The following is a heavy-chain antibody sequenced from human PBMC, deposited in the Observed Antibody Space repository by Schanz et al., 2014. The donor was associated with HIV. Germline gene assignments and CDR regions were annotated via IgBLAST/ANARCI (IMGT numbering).Heavy chain of an antibody. CDR2: ISYDGSNK. V-gene: IGHV3-30*18. J-gene: IGHJ3*02. D-gene: IGHD3-16*01. Sequence: QVQLVESGGGVVQPGRSLRLSCAASGFTFSSYGMHWVRQAPGKGLEWVAFISYDGSNKYYADSVKGRFTISRDNAKNTLYLQMNSLRAEDTALYYCAKEMVSRYYGDAFNIWGQGTMVTVSS. CDR3: AKEMVSRYYGDAFNI. CDR1: GFTFSSYG.